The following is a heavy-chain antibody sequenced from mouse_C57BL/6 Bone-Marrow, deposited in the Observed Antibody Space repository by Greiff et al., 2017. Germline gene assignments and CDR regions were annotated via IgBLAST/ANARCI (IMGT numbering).Heavy chain of an antibody. CDR2: IDPSDSYT. D-gene: IGHD4-1*01. CDR3: ARLGPAWFAY. J-gene: IGHJ3*01. CDR1: GYTFTSYW. Sequence: VQLRQPGAELVMPGASVKLSCKASGYTFTSYWMHWVKQRPGQGLEWIGEIDPSDSYTNYNQKFKGKSTLTVDKSSSTAYMQLSSLTSEDSAVYYCARLGPAWFAYWGQGTLVTVSA. V-gene: IGHV1-69*01.